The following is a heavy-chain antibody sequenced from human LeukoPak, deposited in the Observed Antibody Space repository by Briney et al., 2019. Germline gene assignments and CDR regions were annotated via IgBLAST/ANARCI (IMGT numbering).Heavy chain of an antibody. Sequence: GASVKVSCKASGFTFTDYYMHWVRQAPGQGLEWMGWINPNSGGTNYAQKFQGRVTMTRDTSISTAYMELSRLRSDDTAIYYCAKDLGYYNSGSYSYYFDCWGQGTLDTVSS. D-gene: IGHD3-10*01. CDR2: INPNSGGT. CDR1: GFTFTDYY. J-gene: IGHJ4*02. V-gene: IGHV1-2*02. CDR3: AKDLGYYNSGSYSYYFDC.